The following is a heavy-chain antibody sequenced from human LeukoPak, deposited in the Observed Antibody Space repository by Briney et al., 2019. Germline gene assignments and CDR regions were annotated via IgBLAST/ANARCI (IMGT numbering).Heavy chain of an antibody. V-gene: IGHV4-30-4*01. D-gene: IGHD1-14*01. CDR2: IYYSGST. CDR1: GGSISSGDYY. CDR3: ARDRGMYKAFDI. Sequence: SETLSLTCTVSGGSISSGDYYWSWTRQPPGKGLEWIGYIYYSGSTYYNPSLKSRVTISVDTSKNQFSLKLSSVTAADTAVYYCARDRGMYKAFDIWGQGTMVTVSS. J-gene: IGHJ3*02.